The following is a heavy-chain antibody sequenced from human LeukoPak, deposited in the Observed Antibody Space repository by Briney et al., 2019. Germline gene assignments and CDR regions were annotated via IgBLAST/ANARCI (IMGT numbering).Heavy chain of an antibody. CDR1: GGTFNNYA. V-gene: IGHV1-69*04. Sequence: SVKVSCKTSGGTFNNYAISWVRQAPGQGREWMGRVVPMFGIRNYPQTFRGRVNITADKATNTAYMELRSLRAEDTAIYYCATEPSRSYSFDHLDFWGLGTQVTVSS. D-gene: IGHD5-12*01. CDR3: ATEPSRSYSFDHLDF. CDR2: VVPMFGIR. J-gene: IGHJ4*02.